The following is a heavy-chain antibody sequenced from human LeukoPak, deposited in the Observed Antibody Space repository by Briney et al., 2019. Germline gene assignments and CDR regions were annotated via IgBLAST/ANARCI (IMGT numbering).Heavy chain of an antibody. CDR1: GFTFSKYG. CDR3: ANDSVWFGDVLGGMDV. CDR2: ISYDETEK. V-gene: IGHV3-30*18. D-gene: IGHD3-10*01. Sequence: PGGSLRLSCGASGFTFSKYGMHWVRQAPGKGLEWVATISYDETEKNYVDSVKGRFIISRDNSKNTLFLQMNTLKTEDTAVYYCANDSVWFGDVLGGMDVWGQGTTVTVSS. J-gene: IGHJ6*02.